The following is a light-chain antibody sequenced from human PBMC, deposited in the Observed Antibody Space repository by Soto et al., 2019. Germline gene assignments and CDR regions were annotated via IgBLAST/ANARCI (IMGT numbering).Light chain of an antibody. CDR1: SSNIGAGYD. V-gene: IGLV1-40*01. CDR2: DSN. J-gene: IGLJ3*02. Sequence: QSVLTQPPSVSGAPGQRVTISCTGSSSNIGAGYDVHWYQQLPGTAPKLLIYDSNYRPSGVPDRFSGSKSGTSASLAITGLQAEDEADYYCQSYDSSLRSSVFGGGTQLTVL. CDR3: QSYDSSLRSSV.